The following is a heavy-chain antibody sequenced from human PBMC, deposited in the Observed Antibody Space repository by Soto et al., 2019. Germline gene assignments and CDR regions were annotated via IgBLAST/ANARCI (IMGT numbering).Heavy chain of an antibody. CDR3: ARDYRVDILTGYSNWFDP. J-gene: IGHJ5*02. CDR1: GYTFTSYD. D-gene: IGHD3-9*01. CDR2: MNPNSGNT. V-gene: IGHV1-8*01. Sequence: ASVKVSCKASGYTFTSYDINWVRQATGQGLEWMGWMNPNSGNTGYAQKFQGRVTMTRDTSISTAYMELSRLRSDDTAVYYCARDYRVDILTGYSNWFDPWGQGTLVTVS.